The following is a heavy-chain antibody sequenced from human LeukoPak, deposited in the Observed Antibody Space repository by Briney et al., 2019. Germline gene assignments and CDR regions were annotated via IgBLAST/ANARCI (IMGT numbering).Heavy chain of an antibody. J-gene: IGHJ4*02. CDR3: ARSVHDSSGYYFDY. Sequence: ASETLSLTCAVYGGSFSGYYWSWIRQPPGKGLEWIGEINHSGSTNYNPSLKSRVTLSVDTSKNQFSLKLSSVTAADTAVYYCARSVHDSSGYYFDYWGQGTLVTVSS. V-gene: IGHV4-34*01. CDR1: GGSFSGYY. D-gene: IGHD3-22*01. CDR2: INHSGST.